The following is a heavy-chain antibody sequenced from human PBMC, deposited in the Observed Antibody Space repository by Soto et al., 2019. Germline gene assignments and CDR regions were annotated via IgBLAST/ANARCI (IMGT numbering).Heavy chain of an antibody. CDR1: GYNFTRFG. J-gene: IGHJ6*02. CDR3: GREVQQLAQEDYYHFNGMDV. D-gene: IGHD6-13*01. V-gene: IGHV1-18*01. CDR2: MGAHSGHT. Sequence: QFQLVQSGAEVQKPGASVKVSCKASGYNFTRFGISWVRQAPGHGLEWMGWMGAHSGHTRQAQKFKGRLTMTTDASMNTAYIYLRSLTSDDTALYYCGREVQQLAQEDYYHFNGMDVWGQGTTVIVSS.